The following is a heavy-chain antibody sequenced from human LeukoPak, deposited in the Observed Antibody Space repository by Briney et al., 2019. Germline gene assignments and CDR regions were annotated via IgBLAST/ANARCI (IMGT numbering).Heavy chain of an antibody. CDR3: AKDRSYGMDV. V-gene: IGHV3-23*01. Sequence: PGGSLRLSCAASGFTFSTYALSWVRQAPGKGLEWVSALSGSGGSTYYADSVKGRFTISRDNSKNTLYPQMNSLRADDTAVYYCAKDRSYGMDVWGQGTTVTVSS. CDR1: GFTFSTYA. CDR2: LSGSGGST. J-gene: IGHJ6*02.